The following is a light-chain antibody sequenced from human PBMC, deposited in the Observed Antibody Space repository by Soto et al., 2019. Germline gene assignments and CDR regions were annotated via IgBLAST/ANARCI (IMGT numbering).Light chain of an antibody. V-gene: IGLV1-40*01. CDR1: SSNIGAGYD. Sequence: VLTKPPSVSGAPGQRVTISCTGSSSNIGAGYDVHWYQQLPGRAPKLLIYGNTNRPSGVPDRFSGSKSGTSASLAITGLQAEDEADYYCLSFDSSLSVVFGGGTKLTVL. J-gene: IGLJ2*01. CDR3: LSFDSSLSVV. CDR2: GNT.